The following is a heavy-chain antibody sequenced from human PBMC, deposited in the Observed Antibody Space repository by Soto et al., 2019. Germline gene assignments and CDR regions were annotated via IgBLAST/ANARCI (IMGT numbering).Heavy chain of an antibody. D-gene: IGHD2-21*01. V-gene: IGHV3-48*03. CDR2: IDTSGDAM. CDR3: ARESIGCGGDCLDY. Sequence: LRLSCAVSGFTFSNYEWNWVRQAPGKGLEWISYIDTSGDAMFYADSVKGRFAVSRDNTMNSLYLQMDSLRAEDTAAYYCARESIGCGGDCLDYWGQGTLVTVSS. J-gene: IGHJ4*02. CDR1: GFTFSNYE.